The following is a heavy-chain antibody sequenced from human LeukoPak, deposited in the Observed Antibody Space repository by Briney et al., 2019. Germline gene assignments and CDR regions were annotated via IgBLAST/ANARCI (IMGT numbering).Heavy chain of an antibody. CDR2: IIPIFGTA. V-gene: IGHV1-69*13. CDR3: ARKPALVVPAASSDWFDP. D-gene: IGHD2-2*01. Sequence: ASVKVSCKASGGTSSSYAISWVRQAPGQGLEWMGGIIPIFGTANYAQKFQGRVTITADESTSTAYMELSSLRSEDTAVYYCARKPALVVPAASSDWFDPWGQGTLVTVSS. CDR1: GGTSSSYA. J-gene: IGHJ5*02.